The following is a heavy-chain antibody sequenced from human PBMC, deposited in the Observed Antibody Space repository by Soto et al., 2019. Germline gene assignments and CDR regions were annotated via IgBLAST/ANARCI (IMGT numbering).Heavy chain of an antibody. J-gene: IGHJ1*01. CDR3: ARDSYYSIIYTFQH. CDR2: ISYDGSNK. D-gene: IGHD3-10*01. V-gene: IGHV3-30-3*01. CDR1: GFTFSSYA. Sequence: GGSLRLSCAASGFTFSSYAMHWVRQAPGKGLEWVAVISYDGSNKYYADSVKGRFTISRDNSKNTLYLQMNSLRAEDTAVYYCARDSYYSIIYTFQHWGQGTLVTVSS.